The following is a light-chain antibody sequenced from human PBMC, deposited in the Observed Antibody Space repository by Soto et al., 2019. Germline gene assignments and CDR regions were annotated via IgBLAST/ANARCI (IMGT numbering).Light chain of an antibody. CDR2: SND. V-gene: IGLV1-44*01. Sequence: QPVLTQPPSASGTPGQTITISCSGSSFNIGSNTVHWYQQLPGTAPKLLIYSNDQRPSGVPDRFSGSKAGTSASLAISGLQSEDEADYYCATWDDSLNSPLFGGGTKLNVL. J-gene: IGLJ2*01. CDR1: SFNIGSNT. CDR3: ATWDDSLNSPL.